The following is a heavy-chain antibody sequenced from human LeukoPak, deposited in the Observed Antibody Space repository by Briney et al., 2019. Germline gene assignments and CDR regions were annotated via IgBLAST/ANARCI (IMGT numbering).Heavy chain of an antibody. CDR1: GFTFSSYA. J-gene: IGHJ5*02. CDR2: ISGSGGST. D-gene: IGHD6-19*01. Sequence: GGSLRLSCAASGFTFSSYAMSWVRQAPGKGLEWVSAISGSGGSTYYADSVKGRFTISRGNSKNTLYLQMNSLRAEDTAVYYCAKDSIAVAGIIHNWFDPWGQGTLATVSS. CDR3: AKDSIAVAGIIHNWFDP. V-gene: IGHV3-23*01.